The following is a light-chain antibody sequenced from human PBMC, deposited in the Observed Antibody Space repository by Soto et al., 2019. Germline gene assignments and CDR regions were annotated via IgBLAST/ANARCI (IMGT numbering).Light chain of an antibody. V-gene: IGLV1-44*01. Sequence: QSVLTQPPSASGTPGQRVTIPCSGSSSNIGRNTVNWYQQFPGTAPKVVIFSINERPSGVPDRFSGSKSGTSASLAISGLQPEDEAEYYCAAWDDSLNGHVVFGGGTKLNVL. CDR3: AAWDDSLNGHVV. CDR1: SSNIGRNT. CDR2: SIN. J-gene: IGLJ2*01.